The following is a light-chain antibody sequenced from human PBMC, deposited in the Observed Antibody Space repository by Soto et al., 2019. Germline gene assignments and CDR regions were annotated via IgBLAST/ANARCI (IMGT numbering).Light chain of an antibody. V-gene: IGKV1-5*03. J-gene: IGKJ1*01. CDR3: QQYNHNFT. Sequence: DIQMPQSPSTLSASVGDRVTITCRASQGISSWVAWYQQKPGKAPKLLIYKASTLQSGVPSRFSGSGSATEFTHATSSLQPDDSATYDCQQYNHNFTFGQGTKVEIK. CDR2: KAS. CDR1: QGISSW.